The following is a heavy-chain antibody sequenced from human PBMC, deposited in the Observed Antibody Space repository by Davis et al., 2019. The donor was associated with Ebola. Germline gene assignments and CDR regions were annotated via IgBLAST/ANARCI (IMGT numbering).Heavy chain of an antibody. Sequence: ASVKVSCKASGYAFAAHYIHWVRQAPGQGLEWMGRINPNFGGKIYAQKFQDRVTMTIDTSTTTAYMELDRLTSDDTAVYYCARGHTYGRWDDWFDPWGQGTLVTVSS. CDR2: INPNFGGK. CDR3: ARGHTYGRWDDWFDP. CDR1: GYAFAAHY. J-gene: IGHJ5*02. V-gene: IGHV1-2*06. D-gene: IGHD5-18*01.